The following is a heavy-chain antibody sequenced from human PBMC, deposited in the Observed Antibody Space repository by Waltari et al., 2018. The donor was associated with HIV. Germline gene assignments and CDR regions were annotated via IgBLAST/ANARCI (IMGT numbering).Heavy chain of an antibody. CDR3: AILSGSFDI. V-gene: IGHV3-30-3*01. CDR2: RSHDGGNK. D-gene: IGHD1-20*01. CDR1: GFPFNSYA. Sequence: QVHLVESGGGVVQPGGSLRLSCAASGFPFNSYAIHWVRQAPGKGLEWVAVRSHDGGNKYYADSVKGRFIISRDNSKNTLYLQLNSLRAEDKAVYYCAILSGSFDIWGQGTRVSVSS. J-gene: IGHJ3*02.